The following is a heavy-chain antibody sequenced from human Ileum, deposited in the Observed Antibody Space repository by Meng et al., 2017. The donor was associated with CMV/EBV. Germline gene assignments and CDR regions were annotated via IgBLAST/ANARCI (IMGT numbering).Heavy chain of an antibody. CDR3: ARGGCSGTSCLDY. CDR1: GFPFSPYH. Sequence: GGSLRFSCAASGFPFSPYHMHWVRQVPGKGLFWVSRIINDESSATYADSVKGRFTISRDNAKSTLYLQRNSLSVENTTVYYCARGGCSGTSCLDYWGQGTLVTVSS. D-gene: IGHD2-15*01. V-gene: IGHV3-74*01. CDR2: IINDESSA. J-gene: IGHJ4*02.